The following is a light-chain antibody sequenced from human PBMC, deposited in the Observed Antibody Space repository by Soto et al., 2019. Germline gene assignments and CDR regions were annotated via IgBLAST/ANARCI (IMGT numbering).Light chain of an antibody. V-gene: IGKV3-15*01. CDR2: GAF. J-gene: IGKJ4*01. CDR1: QSVSYN. CDR3: QQYKNWPPLT. Sequence: EIVMTHSPATVSVSPGETATLSCRASQSVSYNLAWYQQKPGQGLRLLIYGAFTRATGIPARFSGSGSGTEFTLTISSLQSEDFAVYYCQQYKNWPPLTFGGGTKVEIK.